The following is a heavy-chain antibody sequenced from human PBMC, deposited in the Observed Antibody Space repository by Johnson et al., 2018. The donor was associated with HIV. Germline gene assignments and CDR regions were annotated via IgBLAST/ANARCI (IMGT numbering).Heavy chain of an antibody. D-gene: IGHD3-16*01. J-gene: IGHJ3*02. CDR1: GFTFSSFG. Sequence: QVQLMESGGGVVQPGRSLRLSCAASGFTFSSFGMHWVRQAPGKGLEWVAVISYDGSNKYYVDSVKGRFTISRDNTKNSLYLQMNSLRAEDTAFYYCARGRGALDIWGQGTMVTVSS. CDR3: ARGRGALDI. V-gene: IGHV3-30*03. CDR2: ISYDGSNK.